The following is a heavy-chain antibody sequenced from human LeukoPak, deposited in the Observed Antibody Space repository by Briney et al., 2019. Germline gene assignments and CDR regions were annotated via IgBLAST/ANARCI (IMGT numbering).Heavy chain of an antibody. Sequence: GRSLRLSCAVSGFTLSNAWMSWVRQPPGKGLEWVGRIKSKTAGWTTDYEAPVKGTFTISRDDSKNTLYLLMNSLKTEDTAAYYCTTVPDWGQGTLVTVSS. J-gene: IGHJ4*02. CDR1: GFTLSNAW. CDR3: TTVPD. CDR2: IKSKTAGWTT. V-gene: IGHV3-15*01.